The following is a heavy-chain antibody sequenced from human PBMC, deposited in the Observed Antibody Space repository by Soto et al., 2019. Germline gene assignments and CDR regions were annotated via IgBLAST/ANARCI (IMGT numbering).Heavy chain of an antibody. V-gene: IGHV1-18*04. CDR1: GYTFTSYG. CDR3: ARDVREYDYVWGSYRYPHTGFDY. CDR2: ISAYNGNT. J-gene: IGHJ4*02. D-gene: IGHD3-16*02. Sequence: QVQLVQSGAEVKKPGASVKVSCKASGYTFTSYGIIWVRQAPGQGLEGMGWISAYNGNTNYAQKLQGRVTMTTDTSTSTAYMELRSLRSDDTAVYYCARDVREYDYVWGSYRYPHTGFDYWGQGTLVTVSS.